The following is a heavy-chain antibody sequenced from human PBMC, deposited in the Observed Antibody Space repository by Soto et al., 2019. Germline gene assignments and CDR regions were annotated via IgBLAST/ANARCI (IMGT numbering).Heavy chain of an antibody. CDR3: ARDPIASWSGYYTKFDY. CDR1: GYTFTSYG. V-gene: IGHV1-18*01. D-gene: IGHD3-3*01. Sequence: ASVKVSCKASGYTFTSYGISWVRQAPGQGLEWMGWISAYNGNTNYAQKLQGRVTMTTDTSTSTAYMELRSLRSDDTAVYYCARDPIASWSGYYTKFDYWGQGTLVTVSS. CDR2: ISAYNGNT. J-gene: IGHJ4*02.